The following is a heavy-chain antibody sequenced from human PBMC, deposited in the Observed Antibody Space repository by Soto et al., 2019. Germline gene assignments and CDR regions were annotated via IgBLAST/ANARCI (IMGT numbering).Heavy chain of an antibody. D-gene: IGHD3-10*01. J-gene: IGHJ4*01. CDR1: GFTFRLYY. Sequence: GGSLRLSCAASGFTFRLYYISWVRQAPWKGLEWVSSLSASGDRTDYVDSVKGRFAISRDNSKNMVYLQMSSLRSEDTAVYYCVPINGDHQANFDYSGHGTQVTVSS. CDR2: LSASGDRT. CDR3: VPINGDHQANFDY. V-gene: IGHV3-23*01.